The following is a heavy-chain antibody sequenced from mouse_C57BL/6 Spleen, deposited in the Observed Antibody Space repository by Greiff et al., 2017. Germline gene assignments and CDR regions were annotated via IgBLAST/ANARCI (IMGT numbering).Heavy chain of an antibody. V-gene: IGHV1-22*01. D-gene: IGHD2-5*01. CDR1: GYTFTDYN. CDR3: ASDSRFAY. CDR2: INPNNGGT. Sequence: EVQLQQSGPELVKPGASVKMSCKASGYTFTDYNMHWVKQSHGKSLEWIGYINPNNGGTSYNQKFKGKATLTVNKSSSTAYMELRSLTSEESEVYDCASDSRFAYGGQGTLVTVSA. J-gene: IGHJ3*01.